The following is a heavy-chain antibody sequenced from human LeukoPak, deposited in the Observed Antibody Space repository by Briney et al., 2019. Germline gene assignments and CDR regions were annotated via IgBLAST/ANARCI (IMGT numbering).Heavy chain of an antibody. V-gene: IGHV3-53*01. J-gene: IGHJ4*02. Sequence: GGSLRLSCAASGFTVSSNYMSWVRQAPVKGLEWVSVIYSGGSTSYADSVKGRFTISRDNSKNTLYLQMNSLRAEDTAVYYCARDRPLGYCSGGSCYPTFDYWGQGTLVTVSS. CDR1: GFTVSSNY. D-gene: IGHD2-15*01. CDR3: ARDRPLGYCSGGSCYPTFDY. CDR2: IYSGGST.